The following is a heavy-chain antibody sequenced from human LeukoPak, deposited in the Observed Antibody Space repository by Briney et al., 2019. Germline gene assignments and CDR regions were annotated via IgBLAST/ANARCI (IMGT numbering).Heavy chain of an antibody. V-gene: IGHV4-4*02. J-gene: IGHJ4*02. CDR3: ARGHYDSNGYYSDYFDS. CDR2: IYYSGKT. Sequence: SETLSLTCAVSGGSIGSSYWWTWVRQPPGKGLEWIGAIYYSGKTNYNPSLMSRVTISVDKSKNQFSLKMNSVTAADTAFYFCARGHYDSNGYYSDYFDSWSQGTLVTVSS. D-gene: IGHD3-22*01. CDR1: GGSIGSSYW.